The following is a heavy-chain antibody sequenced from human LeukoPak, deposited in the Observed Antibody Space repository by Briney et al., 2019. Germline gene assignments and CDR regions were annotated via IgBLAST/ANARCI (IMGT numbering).Heavy chain of an antibody. V-gene: IGHV3-53*01. J-gene: IGHJ4*02. CDR2: IFSGGDT. CDR3: ARDNVETSGWSTFDY. Sequence: GGSLRLSCAPSGLTVSSNYMTWVRQAPGKGLEWVSIIFSGGDTYYTDSVKGRFTISRDNSKNTLYLQMNSLRAEDTAVYYCARDNVETSGWSTFDYWGQGTLVTVSS. CDR1: GLTVSSNY. D-gene: IGHD6-19*01.